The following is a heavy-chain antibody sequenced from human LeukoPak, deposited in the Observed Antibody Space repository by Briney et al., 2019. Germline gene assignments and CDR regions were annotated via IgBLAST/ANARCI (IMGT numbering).Heavy chain of an antibody. CDR3: AAGGYDSYYYGMDV. V-gene: IGHV3-11*01. Sequence: GGSLRLSCSTSGFTFIDYYMGWIPQAPGRGLEWVSYISSSGSTIYYADSVKGRVTISRDNAKNSLYLQMNSLRAEDTAVYYCAAGGYDSYYYGMDVWGQGTTVTVSS. CDR1: GFTFIDYY. J-gene: IGHJ6*02. CDR2: ISSSGSTI. D-gene: IGHD5-12*01.